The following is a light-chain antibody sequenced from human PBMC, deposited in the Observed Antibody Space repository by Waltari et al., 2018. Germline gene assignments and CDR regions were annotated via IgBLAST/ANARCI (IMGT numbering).Light chain of an antibody. CDR1: DLSKQF. J-gene: IGLJ2*01. Sequence: ELTQPPSVSVSPGETANIACSGDDLSKQFAYWYQQKPGKAPILIIYKDVERPSEIPGLFSGSRSGTVATLSISGVQAEDEAYYHCQSADSSGPVFFGGGTKLTVL. CDR2: KDV. V-gene: IGLV3-25*03. CDR3: QSADSSGPVF.